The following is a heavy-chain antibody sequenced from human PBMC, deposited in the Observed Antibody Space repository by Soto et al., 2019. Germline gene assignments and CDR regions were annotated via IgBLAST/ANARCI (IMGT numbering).Heavy chain of an antibody. Sequence: PSETLSLTCAVYGGAFSGYYWSWIRQPPGKGLEWIGEINHSGSTNYNPSLKSRVTISVDTSKNQFSLTLSSVTAADTAVYYCARGVNVTNSDSSRGEFEYCGQGTPVIVAS. D-gene: IGHD3-22*01. J-gene: IGHJ4*02. CDR2: INHSGST. CDR1: GGAFSGYY. CDR3: ARGVNVTNSDSSRGEFEY. V-gene: IGHV4-34*01.